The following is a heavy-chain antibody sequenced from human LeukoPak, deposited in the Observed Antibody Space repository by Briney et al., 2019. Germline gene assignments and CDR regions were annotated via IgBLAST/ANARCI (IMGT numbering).Heavy chain of an antibody. Sequence: PGGSLRLSCAASAFTSSTYWTYWVRHPPGKGLVWVSPAISDGSNTTYADSVKGRFTISRDNAKNTLYLQMNSLRAEDTAVYCCVRGDTTWQNDYWGQGTLVTVSS. CDR1: AFTSSTYW. CDR3: VRGDTTWQNDY. J-gene: IGHJ4*02. V-gene: IGHV3-74*01. D-gene: IGHD1-14*01. CDR2: AISDGSNT.